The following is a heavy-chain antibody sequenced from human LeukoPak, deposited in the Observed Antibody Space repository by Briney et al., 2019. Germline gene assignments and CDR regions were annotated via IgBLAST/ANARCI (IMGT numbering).Heavy chain of an antibody. V-gene: IGHV1-69*13. CDR2: IIPIFGTA. CDR3: ASLGDYYYGSGSHTSRFDY. J-gene: IGHJ4*02. CDR1: GGTFSSYA. D-gene: IGHD3-10*01. Sequence: SVKVSCKASGGTFSSYATTWVRQAPGQGLEWMGGIIPIFGTANYAQKFQGRVTITADESTSTAYMELSSLRSEDTAVYYCASLGDYYYGSGSHTSRFDYWGQGTLVTVSS.